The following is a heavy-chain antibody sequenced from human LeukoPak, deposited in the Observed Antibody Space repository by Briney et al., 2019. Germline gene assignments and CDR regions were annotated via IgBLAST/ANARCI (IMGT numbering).Heavy chain of an antibody. CDR2: ISWNSGSI. J-gene: IGHJ3*02. CDR3: AKGYSSSGTDAFDI. V-gene: IGHV3-9*01. D-gene: IGHD6-13*01. CDR1: GFTLDDYA. Sequence: PGGSLRLSCAASGFTLDDYAMHWVRQAPGKGLEWVSGISWNSGSIGYADSVKGRFTISRDNAKNSLYLQMNSLRAEDTALYYCAKGYSSSGTDAFDIWGRGTMVTVSS.